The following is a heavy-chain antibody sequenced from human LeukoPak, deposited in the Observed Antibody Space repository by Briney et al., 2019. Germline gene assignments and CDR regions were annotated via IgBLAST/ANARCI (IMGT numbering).Heavy chain of an antibody. CDR1: GGSFSTYS. CDR2: INHIRST. Sequence: KPSETLSLTCAVYGGSFSTYSWSWIRQPPGKGLEWIGEINHIRSTNFNPSLKSRVTISLDTSKNQFSLKLSSVTAADTAVYYCASEYYYDTSGYYSLAYWGQGILVTVSS. V-gene: IGHV4-34*01. D-gene: IGHD3-22*01. J-gene: IGHJ4*02. CDR3: ASEYYYDTSGYYSLAY.